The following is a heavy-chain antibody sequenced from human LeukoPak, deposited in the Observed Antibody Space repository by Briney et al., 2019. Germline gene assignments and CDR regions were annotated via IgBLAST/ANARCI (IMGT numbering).Heavy chain of an antibody. CDR2: IKQDGSEK. J-gene: IGHJ4*02. Sequence: GGSLRLSCAASGFTFSSYWMSWVRQAPGKGLEWVANIKQDGSEKYYVDSVKGRFTISRDNAKNTLYLQMNSLRAEDTAVYYCASVVTPKTPFDYWGQGTLVTVSS. V-gene: IGHV3-7*01. CDR3: ASVVTPKTPFDY. D-gene: IGHD4-23*01. CDR1: GFTFSSYW.